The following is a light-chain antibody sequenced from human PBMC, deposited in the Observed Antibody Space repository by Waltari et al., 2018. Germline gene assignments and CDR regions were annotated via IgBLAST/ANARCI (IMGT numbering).Light chain of an antibody. CDR3: ASWDDSLNGRWE. CDR1: SSNIGSNV. Sequence: QSALTQPPSASGPPGQRVTISCSGSSSNIGSNVVHWYQQVPGTTPKLLIHRNDQRPSGVPDRFSGSKSGTSASLAISGLRPEDEAEYYCASWDDSLNGRWEFGGGTKVTVL. V-gene: IGLV1-44*01. CDR2: RND. J-gene: IGLJ3*02.